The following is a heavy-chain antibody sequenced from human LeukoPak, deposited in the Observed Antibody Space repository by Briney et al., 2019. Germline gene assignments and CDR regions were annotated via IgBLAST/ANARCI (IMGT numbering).Heavy chain of an antibody. V-gene: IGHV4-59*01. CDR1: GGSFSGYY. J-gene: IGHJ6*02. Sequence: SETLSLTCAVYGGSFSGYYWSWIRQPPGKGLEWIGYIYYSGSTNYNPSLKSRVTISVDTSKNQFSLKLSSVTAADTAVYYCARALRYYYYGMDVWGQGTTVTVSS. CDR3: ARALRYYYYGMDV. CDR2: IYYSGST.